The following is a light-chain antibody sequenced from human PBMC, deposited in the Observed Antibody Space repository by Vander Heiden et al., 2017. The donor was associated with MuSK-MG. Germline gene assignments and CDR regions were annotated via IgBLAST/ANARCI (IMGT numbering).Light chain of an antibody. CDR1: SSDVGAFNY. Sequence: SALTSPFAVSRSPGQSITISCTGSSSDVGAFNYVSWYQQRPDKAPKLMSYEVTSRPEGVSYRVSGSESGHAASLTVSGLQAEDEADYYCSAEAGSGTSVVFGGGTKLTVL. CDR3: SAEAGSGTSVV. CDR2: EVT. J-gene: IGLJ2*01. V-gene: IGLV2-14*03.